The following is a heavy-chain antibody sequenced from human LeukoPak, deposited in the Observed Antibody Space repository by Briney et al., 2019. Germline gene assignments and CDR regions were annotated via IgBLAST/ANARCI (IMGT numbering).Heavy chain of an antibody. Sequence: GGSLRLSCAASGFTFSSYSMNWVRQAPGKGLEWVSSISSSSSYIYYADSVKGRFTISRDNAKNSLYLQMNSLRSDDTAVYYCATPFFFWEHTATGGKAFDIWGQGTMVTVSS. J-gene: IGHJ3*02. D-gene: IGHD5-18*01. CDR3: ATPFFFWEHTATGGKAFDI. CDR2: ISSSSSYI. CDR1: GFTFSSYS. V-gene: IGHV3-21*04.